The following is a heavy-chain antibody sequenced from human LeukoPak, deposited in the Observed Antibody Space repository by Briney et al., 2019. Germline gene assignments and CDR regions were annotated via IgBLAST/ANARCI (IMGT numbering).Heavy chain of an antibody. Sequence: ASVKVSCKASGYSFTSHYMHWVRQAPGQGLEWLGLINPSGSSTLYAQKFQGRVTMTRDTSISTAYMELSRLRSDDTAVYYCARSTEGPWGIDYWGQGTLVTVSS. CDR1: GYSFTSHY. V-gene: IGHV1-2*06. CDR2: INPSGSST. J-gene: IGHJ4*02. D-gene: IGHD3-16*01. CDR3: ARSTEGPWGIDY.